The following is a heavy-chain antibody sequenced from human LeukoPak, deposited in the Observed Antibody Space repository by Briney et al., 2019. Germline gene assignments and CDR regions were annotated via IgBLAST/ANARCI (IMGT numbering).Heavy chain of an antibody. CDR3: ARSCERYSYGPAGY. CDR2: IYHSGRT. Sequence: SETLSLTCAVSGYSISSGYYWGWIRPPPGKGLGGIGSIYHSGRTYYNPSLKSRVTISVDTSKNQFSLKLTSVTAADTAVYYCARSCERYSYGPAGYWGQGTLVTVSS. D-gene: IGHD5-18*01. V-gene: IGHV4-38-2*01. J-gene: IGHJ4*02. CDR1: GYSISSGYY.